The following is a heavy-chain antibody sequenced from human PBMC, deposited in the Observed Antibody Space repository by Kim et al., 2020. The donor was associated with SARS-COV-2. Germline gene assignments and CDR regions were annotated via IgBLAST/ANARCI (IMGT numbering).Heavy chain of an antibody. J-gene: IGHJ4*02. CDR3: ARASTSSGWYGY. D-gene: IGHD6-19*01. CDR2: INHSGST. V-gene: IGHV4-34*01. Sequence: SETLSLTCAVYGGSFSGYYWSWIRQPPGKGLEWIGEINHSGSTNYNPSLKSRVTISVDTSKNQFSLKLSSVTAADTAVYYCARASTSSGWYGYWGQGTLV. CDR1: GGSFSGYY.